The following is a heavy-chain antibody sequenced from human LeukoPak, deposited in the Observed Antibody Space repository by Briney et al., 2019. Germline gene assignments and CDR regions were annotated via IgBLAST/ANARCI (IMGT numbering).Heavy chain of an antibody. Sequence: SETLSLTCAVYGGSFRGYYWSWIRQPPGKGLEWIGEINHSGSTNYNPSLKSRVAISVDTSKNQFSLKVTSVTAADTAVYYCARGSSRGYTYWGQGTLVTVSS. D-gene: IGHD3-16*02. CDR3: ARGSSRGYTY. V-gene: IGHV4-34*01. CDR1: GGSFRGYY. CDR2: INHSGST. J-gene: IGHJ4*02.